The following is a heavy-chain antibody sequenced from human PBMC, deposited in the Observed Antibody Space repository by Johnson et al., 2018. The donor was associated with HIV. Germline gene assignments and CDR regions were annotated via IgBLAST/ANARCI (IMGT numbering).Heavy chain of an antibody. D-gene: IGHD3-3*01. CDR2: ISYDGSNK. CDR3: ARDNGDTIFGVVIREGAVDI. Sequence: QMLLVESGGNLVQPGGSLRLSCAASGFTVSSNYMTWVRQAPGKGLEWVAVISYDGSNKYYADSVRGRFTISRDNAKNSLYLQMNSLRAKDTAVYYCARDNGDTIFGVVIREGAVDIWGQGTMVTVSS. CDR1: GFTVSSNY. V-gene: IGHV3-30*03. J-gene: IGHJ3*02.